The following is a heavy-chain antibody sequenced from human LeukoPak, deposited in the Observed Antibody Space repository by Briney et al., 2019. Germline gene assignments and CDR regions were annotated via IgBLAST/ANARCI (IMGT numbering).Heavy chain of an antibody. Sequence: ASVNVSCKASGYTFTGFCIHWMRQAPGQGLEWMGWLNPNSGCTNYAQNFQGRVTMTRDTSISTGYMELSRLRSDDTAVYYCARDLDNYSGSGSYYNGDPLFQHWGQGTPVTVSS. CDR1: GYTFTGFC. D-gene: IGHD3-10*01. CDR3: ARDLDNYSGSGSYYNGDPLFQH. V-gene: IGHV1-2*02. J-gene: IGHJ1*01. CDR2: LNPNSGCT.